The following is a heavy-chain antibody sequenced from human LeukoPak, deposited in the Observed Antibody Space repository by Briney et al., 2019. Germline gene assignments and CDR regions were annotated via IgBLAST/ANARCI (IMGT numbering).Heavy chain of an antibody. D-gene: IGHD6-13*01. CDR1: GLSLPNYG. J-gene: IGHJ4*02. V-gene: IGHV3-30*18. CDR2: ISDGGSKQ. Sequence: GRSLRLSGGSLGLSLPNYGMHGGGQGPGKGLEGVTVISDGGSKQYYAYSVRGRFTITGDNSNNPLYQQMNRLRAEDTAVYYCAKSFNILSSSWYLSFDYWGQGTLVTVSS. CDR3: AKSFNILSSSWYLSFDY.